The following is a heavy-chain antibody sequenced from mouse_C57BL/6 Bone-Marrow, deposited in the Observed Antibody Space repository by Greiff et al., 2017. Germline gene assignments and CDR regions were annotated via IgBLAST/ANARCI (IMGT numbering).Heavy chain of an antibody. CDR3: SEGPAVYYCAWSNSYYFDY. Sequence: QVQLKQSGPELARPWASVKISCQAFYTFSTRLHFAIRDTNYWLQWVKQRPGQGLEWIGAIYPGNGDTSYNQKFKGTATSTADHSSRTAYMQLSSLTSEGPAVYYCAWSNSYYFDYWGQGTTLTVSS. CDR1: YTFSTRLH. V-gene: IGHV1-87*01. J-gene: IGHJ2*01. CDR2: GQGLEWIG. D-gene: IGHD2-5*01.